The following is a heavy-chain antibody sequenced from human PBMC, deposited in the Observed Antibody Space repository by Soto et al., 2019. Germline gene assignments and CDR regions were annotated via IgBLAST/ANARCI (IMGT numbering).Heavy chain of an antibody. CDR1: GGTFSSYA. D-gene: IGHD1-7*01. CDR3: ARCPPLTGTTLFAY. J-gene: IGHJ4*01. CDR2: IIPIFGTA. V-gene: IGHV1-69*13. Sequence: LVNVSFKASGGTFSSYAISWVRQAPGQGLELMGGIIPIFGTANYAQKFQGRVTITAXXXXXXAXMXVNSLRSEDTAVYYCARCPPLTGTTLFAYWG.